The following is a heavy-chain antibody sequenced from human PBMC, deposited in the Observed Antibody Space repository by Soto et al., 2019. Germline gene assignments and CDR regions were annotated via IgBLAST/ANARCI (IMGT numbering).Heavy chain of an antibody. D-gene: IGHD3-9*01. CDR1: GGSINTYY. V-gene: IGHV4-59*01. Sequence: PSETLSLTCTVSGGSINTYYWSWIRQPPGKGLEWIGYISYSGSTSYDPSLKSRVTISVDTSKNQFSLKLSSVTAADTAVYYCARLDILTGYSYWGQGTTVTVSS. CDR3: ARLDILTGYSY. CDR2: ISYSGST. J-gene: IGHJ6*02.